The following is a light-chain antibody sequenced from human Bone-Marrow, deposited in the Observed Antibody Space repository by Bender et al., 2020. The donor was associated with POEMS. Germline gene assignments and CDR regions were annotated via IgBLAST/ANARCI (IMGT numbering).Light chain of an antibody. J-gene: IGLJ3*02. CDR2: EVT. V-gene: IGLV2-23*02. CDR3: CSYGGRSSPVV. CDR1: SSDVGGYNY. Sequence: QSALTQPASVSGSPGQSVIISCTGTSSDVGGYNYVSWYQQHPGKAPKLMIYEVTSRPSGVSNRFSGSKSGNTASLTISGLQGEDEADYYCCSYGGRSSPVVFGGGTKLTVL.